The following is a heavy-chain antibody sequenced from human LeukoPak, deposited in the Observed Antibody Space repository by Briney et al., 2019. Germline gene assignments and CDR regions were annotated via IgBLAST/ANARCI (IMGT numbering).Heavy chain of an antibody. V-gene: IGHV4-59*06. CDR1: GGSFSRYY. J-gene: IGHJ4*02. CDR2: IYYSGST. Sequence: PSETLSLTCTVSGGSFSRYYWSWIRQHPGKGLEWIGYIYYSGSTSYNPSLKSRVTISVDTSKNQFSLKLSSVTAADTAVYYCARVRVIAAAGSRIDHWGQGTLVTVSS. CDR3: ARVRVIAAAGSRIDH. D-gene: IGHD6-13*01.